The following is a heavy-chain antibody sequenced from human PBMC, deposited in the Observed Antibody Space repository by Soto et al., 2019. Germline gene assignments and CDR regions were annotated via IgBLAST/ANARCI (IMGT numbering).Heavy chain of an antibody. Sequence: EVQLVESGGGLVKPGGSLRLSCAASGFTFSTYTMNWVRQAPGKGLEWVSSISSSSSYIYYADSVKGRFTISRDNDKNSLHLQMNSLRAEVTAVFYCARGGGSSRWRFFFDYWGQGTVVTVSS. CDR3: ARGGGSSRWRFFFDY. D-gene: IGHD6-13*01. CDR1: GFTFSTYT. V-gene: IGHV3-21*01. J-gene: IGHJ4*02. CDR2: ISSSSSYI.